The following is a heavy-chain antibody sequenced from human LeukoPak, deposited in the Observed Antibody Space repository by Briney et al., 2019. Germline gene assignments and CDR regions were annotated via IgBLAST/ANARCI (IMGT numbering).Heavy chain of an antibody. CDR1: GGSISSYY. D-gene: IGHD3-10*01. CDR3: ATQEFYGSGSYFLE. V-gene: IGHV4-59*08. Sequence: SETLSLTCTVSGGSISSYYWSWIRQPPGKGLEWIGYIYYSGSTYYNPSLKSRVTISVDTSKNQFSLKLSSVTAADTAVYYCATQEFYGSGSYFLEWGQGTLVTVSS. CDR2: IYYSGST. J-gene: IGHJ4*02.